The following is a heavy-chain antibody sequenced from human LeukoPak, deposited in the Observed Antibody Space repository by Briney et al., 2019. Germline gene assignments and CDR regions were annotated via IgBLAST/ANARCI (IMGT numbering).Heavy chain of an antibody. CDR2: INPNFGTA. J-gene: IGHJ4*02. CDR3: ASSGGFDWLSVLYYFDY. CDR1: GGTFSSYA. Sequence: SVKVSCKASGGTFSSYAISWVRQAPGQGLEWMGGINPNFGTANYAQKFQGRVTITADESTSTAYMELTSLRSEDTAVYYCASSGGFDWLSVLYYFDYWGQGTLVTVSS. D-gene: IGHD3-9*01. V-gene: IGHV1-69*13.